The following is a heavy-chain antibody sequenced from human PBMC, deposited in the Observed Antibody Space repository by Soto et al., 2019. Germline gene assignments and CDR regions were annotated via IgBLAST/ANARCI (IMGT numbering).Heavy chain of an antibody. CDR3: AKSIGSGWYNNWLDP. CDR2: ISGSGGST. CDR1: GFTFSSYA. V-gene: IGHV3-23*01. J-gene: IGHJ5*02. D-gene: IGHD6-19*01. Sequence: EVQLLESGGGLVQPGGSLRLSCAASGFTFSSYAMSWVRQAPAKGLEWVSAISGSGGSTYYADSVKGRFTISRDNSKNTLYLQMNSLRAEDTAVYYCAKSIGSGWYNNWLDPWGQGTLVTVSS.